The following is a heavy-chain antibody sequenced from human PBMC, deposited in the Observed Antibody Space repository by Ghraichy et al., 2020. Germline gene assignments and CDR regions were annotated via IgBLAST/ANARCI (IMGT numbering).Heavy chain of an antibody. Sequence: GGSLRLSCAASGFTVSSNYMSWVRQAPGKGLEWVSVIYSGGSTYYADSVKGRFTISRDNSKNTLYLQMNSLRAEDTAVYYCARLWYSSSWYIDYWGQGTLVTVSS. CDR2: IYSGGST. CDR3: ARLWYSSSWYIDY. V-gene: IGHV3-66*04. D-gene: IGHD6-13*01. J-gene: IGHJ4*02. CDR1: GFTVSSNY.